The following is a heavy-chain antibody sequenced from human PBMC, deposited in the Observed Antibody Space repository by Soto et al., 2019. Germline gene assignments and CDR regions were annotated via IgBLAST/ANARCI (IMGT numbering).Heavy chain of an antibody. V-gene: IGHV1-3*05. CDR3: ARSIVVVTALDY. D-gene: IGHD2-21*02. CDR2: INAGNGNT. Sequence: QVQLEHSGAEEKKPGASVKVSCKASGYTFTSYAMHWVRQAPGQRLEWMGWINAGNGNTKYSQKFQGRVTITRDTSASTAYMELSSLRSEDTAVYYCARSIVVVTALDYWGQGTLVTVSS. CDR1: GYTFTSYA. J-gene: IGHJ4*02.